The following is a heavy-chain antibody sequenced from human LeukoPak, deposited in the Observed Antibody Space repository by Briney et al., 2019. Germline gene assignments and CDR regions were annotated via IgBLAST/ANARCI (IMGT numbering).Heavy chain of an antibody. CDR2: VHHSGST. Sequence: PSETLSLTCAVSGGSIISNNWWSWVRQPPGKGLEWIGEVHHSGSTNYTPSLKSRVTISVDKSKNQFSLRLTSVTAADTAVYYCARTYSNYYIDYWGQGTLVTVSS. J-gene: IGHJ4*02. CDR3: ARTYSNYYIDY. CDR1: GGSIISNNW. V-gene: IGHV4-4*02. D-gene: IGHD4-11*01.